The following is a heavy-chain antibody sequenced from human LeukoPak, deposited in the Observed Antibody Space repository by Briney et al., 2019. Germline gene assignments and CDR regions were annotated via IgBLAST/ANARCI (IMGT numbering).Heavy chain of an antibody. CDR1: GFPVSSNY. D-gene: IGHD3-3*01. Sequence: QPGGSLRLSCVISGFPVSSNYISWIRQAPGRGLEWVSVLYSGGDTYYIDSLEGRFTISRDDFKNTVYLHMNSLRADDTAVYYCAKQGRNDFVDSWGQGTLVTVSS. CDR2: LYSGGDT. V-gene: IGHV3-53*01. J-gene: IGHJ4*02. CDR3: AKQGRNDFVDS.